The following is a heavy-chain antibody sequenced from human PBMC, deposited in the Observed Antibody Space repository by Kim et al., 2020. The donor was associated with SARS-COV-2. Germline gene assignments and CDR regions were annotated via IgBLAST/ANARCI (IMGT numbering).Heavy chain of an antibody. V-gene: IGHV3-7*03. J-gene: IGHJ4*02. CDR1: GFTFSGYW. CDR3: ARDLLIVGSSGGFDY. CDR2: IKQDESEK. Sequence: GGSLRLSCAASGFTFSGYWMIWARQAPGKGLEWVANIKQDESEKNYVDSVKGRFTISRENAKNSLYLQMNSLRAEDTAVYYCARDLLIVGSSGGFDYWGQGTLVTVSS. D-gene: IGHD6-25*01.